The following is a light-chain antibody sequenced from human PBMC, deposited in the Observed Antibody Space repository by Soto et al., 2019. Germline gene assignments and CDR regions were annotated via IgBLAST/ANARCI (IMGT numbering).Light chain of an antibody. J-gene: IGKJ1*01. CDR2: DAS. CDR3: QQYNSYPWT. Sequence: IQMTQSPSTLSASVGDGVTIACRASQSISSWLAWYQQKPGKAPQLLIYDASSLQSGVPSRFSGSGSGTEITLTISSLQPDDFATYYCQQYNSYPWTFGQGTKVEI. V-gene: IGKV1-5*01. CDR1: QSISSW.